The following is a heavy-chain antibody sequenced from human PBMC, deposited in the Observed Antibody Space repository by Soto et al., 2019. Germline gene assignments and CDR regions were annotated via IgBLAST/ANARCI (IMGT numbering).Heavy chain of an antibody. Sequence: EVQLVETGGGLVHRGGSLRPSSAASGFTFSKARMNRVCQAPGRGLERIGRIKKRAVGGTADHATPVKCRFTISRDDSKYTLYLQINSLKTEDTAVYYCTTVNPYISDSRGHCYWGQGTLVTVSS. J-gene: IGHJ4*02. V-gene: IGHV3-15*01. CDR2: IKKRAVGGTA. CDR3: TTVNPYISDSRGHCY. CDR1: GFTFSKAR. D-gene: IGHD3-22*01.